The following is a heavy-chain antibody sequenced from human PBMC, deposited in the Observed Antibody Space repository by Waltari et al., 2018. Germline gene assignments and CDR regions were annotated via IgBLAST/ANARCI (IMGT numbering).Heavy chain of an antibody. V-gene: IGHV3-48*03. D-gene: IGHD2-15*01. J-gene: IGHJ6*02. CDR2: ISSSGSTI. CDR1: GFTFSSYE. Sequence: EVQLVESGGGLVQPGGSLRLSCAASGFTFSSYEMNWVRQAPGKGLEWVSYISSSGSTIYYADSVKGRFTISRDNAKNSLYLQMNSLRAEDTAVYYCARRVSGGNLVGYYYGMDVWGQGTTVTVSS. CDR3: ARRVSGGNLVGYYYGMDV.